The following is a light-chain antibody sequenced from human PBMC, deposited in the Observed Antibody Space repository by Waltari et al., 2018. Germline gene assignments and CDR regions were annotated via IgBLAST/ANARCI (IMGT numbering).Light chain of an antibody. CDR1: QGIGND. Sequence: IQMTQSPSSLSASVGDRVTITCRASQGIGNDLGWYQQKPGKAPKLLIYAASSLQSGVPSRFSGSGSGTDFTLTISSLQPEDFATYYCLQDYNYPRTFGQGTKVEIK. CDR2: AAS. CDR3: LQDYNYPRT. V-gene: IGKV1-6*01. J-gene: IGKJ1*01.